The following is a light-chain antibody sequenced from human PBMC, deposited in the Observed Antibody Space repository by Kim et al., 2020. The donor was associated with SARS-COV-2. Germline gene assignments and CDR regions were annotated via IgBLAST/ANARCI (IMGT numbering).Light chain of an antibody. CDR1: QSISSAF. Sequence: LPGERATLSCRASQSISSAFLAWYQQRPGQAPRLLISGASIRATGIPDRFSGSGSGTDFTLTISRLEPEDFGVYYCQQYGSSLLTFGGGTKVDIK. CDR3: QQYGSSLLT. CDR2: GAS. J-gene: IGKJ4*01. V-gene: IGKV3-20*01.